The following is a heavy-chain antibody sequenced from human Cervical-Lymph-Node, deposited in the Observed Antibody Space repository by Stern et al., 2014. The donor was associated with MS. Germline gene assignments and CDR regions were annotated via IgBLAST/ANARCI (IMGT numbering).Heavy chain of an antibody. CDR3: ARGSGTAYDLRGDY. CDR2: INPNSGGT. J-gene: IGHJ4*01. Sequence: VQLVESGAEARAPGASMKVSCKASGYIFTDYYLHWVRQAPGQGLEWLGWINPNSGGTNYAQNFQGRVTMTRDTSISTAYMELRWLGSADTAVYYCARGSGTAYDLRGDYWGQVTLVTVSS. CDR1: GYIFTDYY. D-gene: IGHD3-3*01. V-gene: IGHV1-2*02.